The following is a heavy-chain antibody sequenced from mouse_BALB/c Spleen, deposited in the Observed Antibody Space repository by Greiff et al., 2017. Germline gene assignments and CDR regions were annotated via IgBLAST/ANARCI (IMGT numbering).Heavy chain of an antibody. Sequence: VQLQQSAAELARPGASVKMSCKASGYTFTSYTMHWVKQRPGQGLEWIGYINPSSGYTEYNQKFKDKTTLTADKSSSTAYMQLSSLTSEDSAVYYCARSRGYYPDYWGQGTTLTVSS. CDR2: INPSSGYT. CDR1: GYTFTSYT. J-gene: IGHJ2*01. V-gene: IGHV1-4*02. CDR3: ARSRGYYPDY.